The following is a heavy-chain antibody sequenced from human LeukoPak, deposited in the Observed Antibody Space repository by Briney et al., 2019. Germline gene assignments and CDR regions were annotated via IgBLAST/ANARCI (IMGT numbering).Heavy chain of an antibody. CDR1: GGSFSGYY. CDR2: INHSGST. CDR3: ARGPGSLVGNWFDP. J-gene: IGHJ5*02. D-gene: IGHD2-21*01. Sequence: SETPSLTCAVYGGSFSGYYWSWIRQPPGKGLEWIGEINHSGSTNYNPSLKSRVTISVDTSKNQFSLKLSSVTAADTAVYYCARGPGSLVGNWFDPWGQGTLVTVSS. V-gene: IGHV4-34*01.